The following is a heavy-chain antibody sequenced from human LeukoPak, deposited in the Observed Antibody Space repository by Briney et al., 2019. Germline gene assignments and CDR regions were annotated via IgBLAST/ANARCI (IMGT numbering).Heavy chain of an antibody. CDR2: TYYRSKWYN. D-gene: IGHD7-27*01. V-gene: IGHV6-1*01. J-gene: IGHJ4*02. CDR3: TREYELGTPVAYLDY. Sequence: SQTLSLTCASSGDSVSSNSAAWNWIRQSPSRGLEWLGRTYYRSKWYNNYAVSVKSRITINPDTSKNQFSLQLNSVTPEDTAVYYCTREYELGTPVAYLDYWGQGTPVTVSS. CDR1: GDSVSSNSAA.